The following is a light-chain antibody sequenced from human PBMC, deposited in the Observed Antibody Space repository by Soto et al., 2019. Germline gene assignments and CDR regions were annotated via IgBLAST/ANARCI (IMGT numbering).Light chain of an antibody. J-gene: IGLJ3*02. Sequence: QSALTQPASVSGSPGQSITISCTGTGSDVGGYNYVSWYQQHPGKAPKLMIYDVTNRPSGVSNRFSGYKSGNTASLTISGLQAEDEADYYCSSYTSSSTPLVFGGGTKLTVL. CDR1: GSDVGGYNY. CDR3: SSYTSSSTPLV. CDR2: DVT. V-gene: IGLV2-14*01.